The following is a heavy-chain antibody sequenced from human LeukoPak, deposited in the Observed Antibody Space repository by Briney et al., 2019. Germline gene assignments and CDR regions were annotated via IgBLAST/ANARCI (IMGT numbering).Heavy chain of an antibody. Sequence: SVKVSCKASGYTFTGYYMHWVRQAPGQGLEWMGGIIPIFGTANYAQKFQGRVTITADESTSTAYMELSSLRSEDTAVYYCAGRYSSSWYNPPPYYYYYMDVWGKGTTVTVSS. D-gene: IGHD6-13*01. CDR3: AGRYSSSWYNPPPYYYYYMDV. CDR1: GYTFTGYY. CDR2: IIPIFGTA. J-gene: IGHJ6*03. V-gene: IGHV1-69*13.